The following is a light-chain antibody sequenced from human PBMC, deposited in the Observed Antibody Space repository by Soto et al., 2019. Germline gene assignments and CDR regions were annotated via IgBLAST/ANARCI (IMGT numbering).Light chain of an antibody. CDR3: QQYVSYCT. CDR1: QSISTW. V-gene: IGKV1-5*03. J-gene: IGKJ1*01. CDR2: KAT. Sequence: DIQMTQSPSTLSASLGDRVTITCRASQSISTWLAWYQQKPGKAPKHLIYKATNLESGVPSRFGGSGSGTEFTLTLSSLKPDDFATYYCQQYVSYCTFGQGTKVEIK.